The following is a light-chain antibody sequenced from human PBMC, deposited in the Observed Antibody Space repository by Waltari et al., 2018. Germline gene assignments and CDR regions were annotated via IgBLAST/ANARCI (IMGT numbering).Light chain of an antibody. CDR3: QQRSNLPYT. V-gene: IGKV3-11*01. J-gene: IGKJ2*01. CDR1: QSVRSF. CDR2: DAS. Sequence: EIVLTQSPGTLSLSPGDRATLPCRASQSVRSFLAWYQQRQGQAPRLLIYDASNRAPGIPARCSGSGSGTDFTLTVSSLEPEDFAVYFCQQRSNLPYTFGQGTNLEI.